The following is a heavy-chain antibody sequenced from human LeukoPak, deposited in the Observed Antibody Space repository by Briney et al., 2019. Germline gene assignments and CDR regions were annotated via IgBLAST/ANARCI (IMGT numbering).Heavy chain of an antibody. CDR3: ARRPAYCGGDCFFSDY. V-gene: IGHV3-74*01. J-gene: IGHJ4*02. CDR2: ISGDGTTT. D-gene: IGHD2-21*02. Sequence: PGGSLRLSCAASGFIFSSFWMHWVRQAPGKGLVWVSRISGDGTTTTYADSVKGRFTISRDNAKNTLYLQLNSLRAEDTAVYYCARRPAYCGGDCFFSDYWGQGTLVTASS. CDR1: GFIFSSFW.